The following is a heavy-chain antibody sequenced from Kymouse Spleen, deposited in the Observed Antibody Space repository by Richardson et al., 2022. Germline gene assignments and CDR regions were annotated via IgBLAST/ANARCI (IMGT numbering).Heavy chain of an antibody. J-gene: IGHJ4*02. CDR3: AGGGYSSGWYYFDY. V-gene: IGHV4-59*01. CDR1: GGSISSYY. D-gene: IGHD6-19*01. CDR2: IYYSGST. Sequence: QVQLQESGPGLVKPSETLSLTCTVSGGSISSYYWSWIRQPPGKGLEWIGYIYYSGSTNYNPSLKSRVTISVDTSKNQFSLKLSSVTAADTAVYYCAGGGYSSGWYYFDYWGQGTLVTVSS.